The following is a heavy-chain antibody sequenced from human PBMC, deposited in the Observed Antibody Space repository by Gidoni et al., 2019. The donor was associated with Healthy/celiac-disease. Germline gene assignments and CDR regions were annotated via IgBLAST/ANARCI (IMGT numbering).Heavy chain of an antibody. D-gene: IGHD3-10*01. V-gene: IGHV3-48*02. J-gene: IGHJ3*02. CDR3: ARDISLLLWFGESDAFDI. CDR2: ISSSSSTI. CDR1: GFTLRSYS. Sequence: EVQLVVRVGGLVQPGVSLRLSSAASGFTLRSYSMNWVRQAPEKGLEWVSYISSSSSTIYYADSVKGRFTISRDNAKNSLYLQMNSLRDEDTAVYYCARDISLLLWFGESDAFDIWGQGTMVTVSS.